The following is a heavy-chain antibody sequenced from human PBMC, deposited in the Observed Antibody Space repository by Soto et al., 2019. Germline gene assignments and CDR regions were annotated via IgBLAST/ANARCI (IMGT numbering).Heavy chain of an antibody. J-gene: IGHJ5*02. CDR3: ARDLGSSSSWDSIWFDP. CDR2: IYYSGST. V-gene: IGHV4-59*01. Sequence: SETLSLTCTVSGGSISSYYWSWIRQPPGKGLEWIGYIYYSGSTNYNPSLKSRVTISVDTSKNQFSLKLSSVTAADTAVYYCARDLGSSSSWDSIWFDPWGQGTLVTVSS. CDR1: GGSISSYY. D-gene: IGHD6-6*01.